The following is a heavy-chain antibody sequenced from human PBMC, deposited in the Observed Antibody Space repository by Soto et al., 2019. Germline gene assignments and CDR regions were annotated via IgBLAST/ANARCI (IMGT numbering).Heavy chain of an antibody. CDR1: GFTFSSYA. V-gene: IGHV3-30-3*01. CDR2: ISYDGSNK. J-gene: IGHJ6*02. Sequence: LRLSCAASGFTFSSYAMHWVRQAPGKGLEWVAVISYDGSNKYYADSVKGRFTISRDNSKNTLYLQMNSLRAEDTAVYYCAGASSSRGYYVMDVWGQGTTVTVYS. CDR3: AGASSSRGYYVMDV. D-gene: IGHD6-13*01.